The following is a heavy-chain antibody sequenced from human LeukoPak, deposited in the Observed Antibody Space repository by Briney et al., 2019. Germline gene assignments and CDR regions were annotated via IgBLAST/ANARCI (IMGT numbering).Heavy chain of an antibody. J-gene: IGHJ5*02. CDR3: ARDHSNEMCGGDCFASWFDP. CDR2: INPKDGAT. Sequence: EASVKVSCKTSGYTFIRHWMHWVRQAPGPGLEWMGIINPKDGATDFAQRFQGRVTMTTDTSTSTVYMELSSLRSEDTAVYYCARDHSNEMCGGDCFASWFDPWGQGTLVTVSS. D-gene: IGHD2-21*02. CDR1: GYTFIRHW. V-gene: IGHV1-46*01.